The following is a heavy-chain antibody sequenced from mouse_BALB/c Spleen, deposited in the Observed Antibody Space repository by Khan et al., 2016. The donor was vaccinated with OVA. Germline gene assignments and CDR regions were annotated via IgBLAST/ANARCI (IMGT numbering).Heavy chain of an antibody. D-gene: IGHD2-1*01. Sequence: EVELVESGGGLVKPGGSLKLSCAASGFPFSTYTMSWVRQTPEKRLEWVATISSGSTYTYYPDSVKGRFTISRDNAKNTLYLQMSSLKSEDTALYYWTRDGNYAHGDFDVWGAGTTVTVSA. CDR3: TRDGNYAHGDFDV. V-gene: IGHV5-6-4*01. CDR1: GFPFSTYT. J-gene: IGHJ1*01. CDR2: ISSGSTYT.